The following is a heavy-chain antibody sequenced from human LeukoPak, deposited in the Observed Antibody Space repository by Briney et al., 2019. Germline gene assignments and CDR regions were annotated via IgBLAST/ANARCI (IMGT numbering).Heavy chain of an antibody. Sequence: SETLSLTCTVSGGSISSGGYYWSWIRQHPGKGLEWIGYIYYSGCTYYNPSLKSLLTISVDTSKNLFSRKLSSVTDADTAVYYCARRLTSVTTCYFDYWGQGTLVTVSS. J-gene: IGHJ4*02. CDR2: IYYSGCT. CDR3: ARRLTSVTTCYFDY. D-gene: IGHD4-17*01. V-gene: IGHV4-31*01. CDR1: GGSISSGGYY.